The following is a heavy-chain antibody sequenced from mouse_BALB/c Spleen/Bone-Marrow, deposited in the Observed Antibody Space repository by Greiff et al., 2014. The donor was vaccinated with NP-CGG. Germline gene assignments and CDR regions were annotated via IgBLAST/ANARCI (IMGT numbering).Heavy chain of an antibody. CDR2: INPGSGST. CDR3: ARRLTGTSAMDY. CDR1: GYAFTNYL. D-gene: IGHD4-1*01. J-gene: IGHJ4*01. V-gene: IGHV1-54*01. Sequence: QVHVKQSGAELVRPGTSVKVSCKASGYAFTNYLIEWVKRRPGQGLEWIGVINPGSGSTNFNENFKGKATLTADKSSSTAYMQLSSLTSDDSAVYFCARRLTGTSAMDYWGQGTSVTVSS.